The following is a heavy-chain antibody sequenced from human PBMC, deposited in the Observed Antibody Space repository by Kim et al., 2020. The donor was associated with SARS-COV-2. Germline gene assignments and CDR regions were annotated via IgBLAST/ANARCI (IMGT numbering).Heavy chain of an antibody. CDR3: ARAGHTHSSSSGNFDY. V-gene: IGHV4-4*06. Sequence: LKSRVTMSVDTSNNQFSLKLSSVTAADTAVYYCARAGHTHSSSSGNFDYWGQGTLVTVSS. J-gene: IGHJ4*02. D-gene: IGHD6-6*01.